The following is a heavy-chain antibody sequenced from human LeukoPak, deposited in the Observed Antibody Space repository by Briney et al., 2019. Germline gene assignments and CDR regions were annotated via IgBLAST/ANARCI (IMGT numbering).Heavy chain of an antibody. CDR1: GFTFSSYS. J-gene: IGHJ4*02. V-gene: IGHV3-21*01. CDR2: ISSSSSYI. Sequence: GGSLRLSCAASGFTFSSYSMNWVRQAPGKGLEWVSSISSSSSYIYYADSVKGRFTISRDNAKNSLYLQMNSLRAEDTAVYYCARASRTIFGVVTPPDYWGQGTLVTVSS. CDR3: ARASRTIFGVVTPPDY. D-gene: IGHD3-3*01.